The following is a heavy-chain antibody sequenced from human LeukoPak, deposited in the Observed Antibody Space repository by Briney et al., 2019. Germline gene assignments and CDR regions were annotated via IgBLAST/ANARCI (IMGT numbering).Heavy chain of an antibody. CDR1: GYTFTSYG. D-gene: IGHD2-15*01. CDR2: IIPIFGTA. CDR3: ARGDIVVVVAANTAFDI. J-gene: IGHJ3*02. V-gene: IGHV1-69*13. Sequence: SVKVSCKASGYTFTSYGISWVRQAPGQGLEWMGGIIPIFGTANYAQKFQGRVTITADESTSTAYMELSSLRSEDTAVYYCARGDIVVVVAANTAFDIWGQGTMVTVSS.